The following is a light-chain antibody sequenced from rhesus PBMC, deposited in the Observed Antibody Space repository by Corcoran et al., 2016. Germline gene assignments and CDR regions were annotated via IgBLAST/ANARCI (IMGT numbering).Light chain of an antibody. J-gene: IGKJ2*01. V-gene: IGKV1-43*02. CDR2: ASS. CDR1: QGISTY. Sequence: DIQMTQSPSSLSASVGDRVTITCRASQGISTYLNWYQQKSGKAPKRLISASSRLESGVPSRFSGSGSVTDFTLTISSLQPEDFATYYCLQYNSDPYSFGQATKVEIK. CDR3: LQYNSDPYS.